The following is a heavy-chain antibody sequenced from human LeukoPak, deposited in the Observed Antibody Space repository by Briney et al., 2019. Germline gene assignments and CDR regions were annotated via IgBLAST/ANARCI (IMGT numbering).Heavy chain of an antibody. CDR3: ASYNQRLSNWFFDL. CDR2: IYEGGSS. J-gene: IGHJ2*01. Sequence: PGGSLRLSWAASGFIVNSKYMTWVRQAPGKGLEWVSVIYEGGSSDYADSVKGRFSISLDNSKNTVYLQMNSLRAEDTALYYCASYNQRLSNWFFDLWGRGTLVTVSS. D-gene: IGHD6-25*01. CDR1: GFIVNSKY. V-gene: IGHV3-53*01.